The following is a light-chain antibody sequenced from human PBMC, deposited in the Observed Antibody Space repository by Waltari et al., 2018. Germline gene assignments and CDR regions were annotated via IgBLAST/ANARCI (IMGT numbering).Light chain of an antibody. CDR1: QSISKY. V-gene: IGKV3-20*01. Sequence: VLTQSPGTLPLSPGETATLSCRASQSISKYLVWYQQRPGHAPRLLIYAASTRATGVPDRFSGSGYGTDFTLTISRLEPEDFAVYYCQNHERLPATFGQGTKVEIK. CDR3: QNHERLPAT. CDR2: AAS. J-gene: IGKJ1*01.